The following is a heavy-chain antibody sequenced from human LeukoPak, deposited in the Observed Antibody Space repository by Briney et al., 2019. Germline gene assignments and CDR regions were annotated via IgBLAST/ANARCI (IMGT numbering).Heavy chain of an antibody. J-gene: IGHJ3*02. D-gene: IGHD3-22*01. Sequence: GGSLRLSCAASGFTYSSHAMSWARQAPGKGLEWVSAISGSGGSTYYADSVKGRFTISRDNSKNTLHLQMNSLRAEDTAVYYCAKDAKPYYYDSSGYYYAGAFDIWGQGTMVTVSS. CDR1: GFTYSSHA. CDR2: ISGSGGST. V-gene: IGHV3-23*01. CDR3: AKDAKPYYYDSSGYYYAGAFDI.